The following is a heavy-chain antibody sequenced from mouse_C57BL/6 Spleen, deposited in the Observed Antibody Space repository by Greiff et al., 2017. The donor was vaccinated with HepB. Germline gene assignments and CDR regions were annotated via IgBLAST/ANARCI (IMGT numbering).Heavy chain of an antibody. V-gene: IGHV2-5*01. D-gene: IGHD4-1*01. CDR2: IWRGGST. CDR1: GFSLTSYG. CDR3: AKPNWDWYFDV. J-gene: IGHJ1*03. Sequence: VKLMESGPGLVQPSQSLSITCTVSGFSLTSYGVHWVRQSPGKGLEWLGVIWRGGSTDYKAAFMSRLSITKDNSKSQVFFKMNSLQADDTAIYYCAKPNWDWYFDVWGTGTTVTVSS.